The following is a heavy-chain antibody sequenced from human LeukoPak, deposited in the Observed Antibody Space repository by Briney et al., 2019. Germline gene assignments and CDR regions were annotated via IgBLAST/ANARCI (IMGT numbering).Heavy chain of an antibody. CDR2: ISGSGGST. V-gene: IGHV3-23*01. D-gene: IGHD3-9*01. Sequence: GGSLRLSCAASGLTFSSYAMSWVRQAPGKGLEWVSAISGSGGSTYYADSVKGRLTISRDNSKNTLYLQMNSLRAEDTAVYYCAKDADILTGFDYWGQGTLVTVSS. CDR1: GLTFSSYA. CDR3: AKDADILTGFDY. J-gene: IGHJ4*02.